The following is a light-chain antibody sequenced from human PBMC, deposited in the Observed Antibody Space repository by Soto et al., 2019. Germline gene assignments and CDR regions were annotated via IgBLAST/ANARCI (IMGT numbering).Light chain of an antibody. CDR3: QQYSDLPMT. J-gene: IGKJ5*01. V-gene: IGKV3-20*01. CDR1: QRLSTSY. CDR2: GAS. Sequence: EIVLTQSPGTLSLSPGDRATLSCRASQRLSTSYLAWCRQKPGQAPRLLIYGASRRATGIPDRFSGSASGTDFTLTISRLEPEDFAVYFCQQYSDLPMTFGQGTRLEIK.